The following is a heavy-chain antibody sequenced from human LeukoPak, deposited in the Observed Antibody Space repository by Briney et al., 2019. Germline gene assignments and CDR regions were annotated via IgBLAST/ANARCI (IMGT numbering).Heavy chain of an antibody. Sequence: ASVKVSCKASGYTFTGYYMHWVRQAPGQGLEWMGWINAKKGNTNYAQKLQGRVTLTTDTSTSTAYMELRSLTSDDTALYYCARDSQWPNWGQGTLVTVSS. J-gene: IGHJ4*02. D-gene: IGHD6-19*01. CDR1: GYTFTGYY. CDR3: ARDSQWPN. V-gene: IGHV1-18*01. CDR2: INAKKGNT.